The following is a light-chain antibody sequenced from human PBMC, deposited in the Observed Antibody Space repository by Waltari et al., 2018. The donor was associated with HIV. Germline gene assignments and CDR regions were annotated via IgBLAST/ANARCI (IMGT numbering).Light chain of an antibody. CDR1: QLGNKY. CDR2: QDN. CDR3: QAWDTSGVV. V-gene: IGLV3-1*01. Sequence: SSELIQPPSMSMSPGQTASITCSGDQLGNKYASWYQQKPGQSPVLVMYQDNKRPSDIPERFSGSNSGDTATLTISGTQALDEADYYCQAWDTSGVVFGGGTKLTVL. J-gene: IGLJ2*01.